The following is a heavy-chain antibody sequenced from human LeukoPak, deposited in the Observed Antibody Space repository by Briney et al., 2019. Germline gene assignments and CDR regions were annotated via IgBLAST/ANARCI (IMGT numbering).Heavy chain of an antibody. Sequence: GSLRLSCAASGFTFSSYEMNWVRQAPGKGLEWVSYISSSGSTIYYADSVKGRFTISRDNAKNSLYLQMNSLRAEDTAVYYCARVTYYYDSSGYSGRVLGYWGQGTLVTVSS. CDR3: ARVTYYYDSSGYSGRVLGY. J-gene: IGHJ4*02. D-gene: IGHD3-22*01. V-gene: IGHV3-48*03. CDR1: GFTFSSYE. CDR2: ISSSGSTI.